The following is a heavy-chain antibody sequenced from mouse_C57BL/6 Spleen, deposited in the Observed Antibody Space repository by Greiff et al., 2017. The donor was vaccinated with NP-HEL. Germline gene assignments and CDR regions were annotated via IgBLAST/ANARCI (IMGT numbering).Heavy chain of an antibody. Sequence: QVHVKQSGPELVKPGASVKISCKASGYAFSSSWMNWVKQRPGKGLVWIGRIYPGDGDTNYNGKFKGKATLTADKSSSTAYMQLSSLTSEDSAVYFCARERGSQWYFDVWGTGTTVTVSS. CDR1: GYAFSSSW. CDR3: ARERGSQWYFDV. V-gene: IGHV1-82*01. CDR2: IYPGDGDT. J-gene: IGHJ1*03. D-gene: IGHD3-2*02.